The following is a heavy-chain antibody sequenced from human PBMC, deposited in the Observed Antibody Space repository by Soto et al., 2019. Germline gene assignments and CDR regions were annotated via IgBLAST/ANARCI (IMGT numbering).Heavy chain of an antibody. CDR3: ARDADTTGHYSHFDL. J-gene: IGHJ4*02. D-gene: IGHD3-9*01. V-gene: IGHV3-33*08. Sequence: QVQLVESGGGVVQPGGSLRLSCAASGFTFSHYGFHWVRQAPGKGLEWVAVMHTGGNEKYYVDSVKGRFTVSRDDSRNMVYLEMSGLRAEDTAEYFCARDADTTGHYSHFDLWGRGALVAVS. CDR1: GFTFSHYG. CDR2: MHTGGNEK.